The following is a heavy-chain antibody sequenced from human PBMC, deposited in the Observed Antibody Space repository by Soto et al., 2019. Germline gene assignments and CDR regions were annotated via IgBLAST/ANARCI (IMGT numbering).Heavy chain of an antibody. Sequence: ASVKVSCKASDYTFNTYGISWVRQAPGQGLEWMGWISTYNGHTKYVEKFQGRLTMTTDTSTSTAYMELRSLRSDDTAVYYCARIRVLRYFDWLSANAFDIWGQGTMVTVSS. CDR1: DYTFNTYG. D-gene: IGHD3-9*01. CDR2: ISTYNGHT. J-gene: IGHJ3*02. V-gene: IGHV1-18*01. CDR3: ARIRVLRYFDWLSANAFDI.